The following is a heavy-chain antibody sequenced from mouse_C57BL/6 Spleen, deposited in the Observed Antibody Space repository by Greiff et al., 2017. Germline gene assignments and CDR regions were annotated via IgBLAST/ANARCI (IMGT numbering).Heavy chain of an antibody. CDR2: IYPGSGST. CDR3: AREVYYFDY. V-gene: IGHV1-55*01. J-gene: IGHJ2*01. Sequence: QVQLQQPRAEIVKPGASVKMSCKASGYTFTSYWITWVKQRPGQGLEWIGDIYPGSGSTNYNEKFKSKATLTVDTSSSTAYMQLSSLTSEDSAVYYCAREVYYFDYWGQGTTLTVSS. CDR1: GYTFTSYW.